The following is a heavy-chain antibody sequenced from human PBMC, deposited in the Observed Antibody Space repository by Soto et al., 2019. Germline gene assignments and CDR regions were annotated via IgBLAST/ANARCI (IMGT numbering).Heavy chain of an antibody. CDR2: INNNGGST. Sequence: PGGSLRLSCAASGFTFSNYAIHWVRQGPGKGLEYISAINNNGGSTYYANSVKGRFTISRDNSKNTLYLQMNSLRAEDTAVYYCARDYLIAAAGTGDYWGQGTLVTVSS. D-gene: IGHD6-13*01. V-gene: IGHV3-64*01. CDR3: ARDYLIAAAGTGDY. J-gene: IGHJ4*02. CDR1: GFTFSNYA.